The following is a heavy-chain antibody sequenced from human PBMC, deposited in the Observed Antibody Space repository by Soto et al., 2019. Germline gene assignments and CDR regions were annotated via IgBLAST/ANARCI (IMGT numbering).Heavy chain of an antibody. V-gene: IGHV4-4*07. J-gene: IGHJ5*02. CDR2: IYATGTT. D-gene: IGHD1-1*01. Sequence: SETLSLTCTVSGASISGFYWSWIRKSAGKGLEWIGRIYATGTTDYNPSLKSRVMMSVDTSKKQFSLKLRSVTAADTAVYYCARDGTTTLRDWFDPWGQG. CDR3: ARDGTTTLRDWFDP. CDR1: GASISGFY.